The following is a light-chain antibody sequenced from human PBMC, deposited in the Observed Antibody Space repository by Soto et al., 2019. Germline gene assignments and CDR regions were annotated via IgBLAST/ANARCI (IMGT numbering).Light chain of an antibody. V-gene: IGLV2-14*03. Sequence: QSVLTHPASVSGSPGQSITIPCTGTSNDFGGYNYVSWYQQFPGKAPKLIIYDVTNRPSGVSFRFSGSKSGNTASLTISGLQAEDEAGYHCPSYSSTSIRRLFGAGTKVTVL. CDR2: DVT. CDR3: PSYSSTSIRRL. J-gene: IGLJ1*01. CDR1: SNDFGGYNY.